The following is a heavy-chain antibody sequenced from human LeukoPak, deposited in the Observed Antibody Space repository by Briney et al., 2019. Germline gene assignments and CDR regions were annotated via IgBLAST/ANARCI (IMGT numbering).Heavy chain of an antibody. CDR1: GYTFTGYY. Sequence: ASVKVSCKASGYTFTGYYMHWVRQAPGQGVEWMGWINPNSGGTNYAQKFQGRVTMTRDTSISTAYMELSRLRSDDTAVYYCARLFGVVTPLGPVPPYYMDVWGKGTTVTVSS. CDR2: INPNSGGT. CDR3: ARLFGVVTPLGPVPPYYMDV. V-gene: IGHV1-2*02. D-gene: IGHD3-3*01. J-gene: IGHJ6*03.